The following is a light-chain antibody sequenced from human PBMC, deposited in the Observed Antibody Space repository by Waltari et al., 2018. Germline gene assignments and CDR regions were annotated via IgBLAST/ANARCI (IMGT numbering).Light chain of an antibody. J-gene: IGLJ3*02. CDR1: TGPVTSGQS. V-gene: IGLV7-46*01. CDR2: DTS. CDR3: FLSYNGPWV. Sequence: QAVVTQEPSLTVSPGGTVTPTCCSSTGPVTSGQSPYRFQQKPGQAPRTLIFDTSHKPSWAPARFSGSLLGGKAALTLSGAQPEDEAEYYCFLSYNGPWVFGGGTKLTVL.